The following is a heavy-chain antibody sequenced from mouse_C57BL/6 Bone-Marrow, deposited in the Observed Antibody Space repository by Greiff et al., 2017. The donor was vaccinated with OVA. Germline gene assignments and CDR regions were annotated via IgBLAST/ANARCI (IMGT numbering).Heavy chain of an antibody. J-gene: IGHJ4*01. Sequence: VQRVESGAELVKPGASVKISCKASGYAFSSYWMNWVKQRPGKGLEWIGQIYPGDGDTNYNGKLKGKATLTADKSYSTAYMQLSSLTSEDSAVCFWAPYYGNYGDYWGQGTSVTVSS. CDR2: IYPGDGDT. CDR3: APYYGNYGDY. V-gene: IGHV1-80*01. CDR1: GYAFSSYW. D-gene: IGHD2-1*01.